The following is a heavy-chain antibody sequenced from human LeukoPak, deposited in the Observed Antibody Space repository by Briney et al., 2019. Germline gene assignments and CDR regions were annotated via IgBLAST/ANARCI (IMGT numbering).Heavy chain of an antibody. Sequence: ASVKVSYKASGYTFTSYYMHWVRQAPGQGLEWMGIINPSGGGTSYAQKFQGRVTMTRDTSTSTVYMELSSLRSEDTAVYYCARRYYSNYSPFDYWGQGTLVTVSS. CDR3: ARRYYSNYSPFDY. J-gene: IGHJ4*02. CDR2: INPSGGGT. CDR1: GYTFTSYY. D-gene: IGHD4-11*01. V-gene: IGHV1-46*01.